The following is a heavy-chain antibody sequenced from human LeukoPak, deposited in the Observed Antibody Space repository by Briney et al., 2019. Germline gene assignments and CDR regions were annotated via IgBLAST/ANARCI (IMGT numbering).Heavy chain of an antibody. Sequence: ETLSLTCTVSGGSINSTSNYWGWIRQPPGKGLEWIGSIYYSGSTSYNPSLKSRVTISVDTSKNQFSLKLSSVTAADTAVYFCAGDYGDYYFDYWGQGTLVTVSS. CDR1: GGSINSTSNY. D-gene: IGHD4-17*01. J-gene: IGHJ4*02. CDR3: AGDYGDYYFDY. CDR2: IYYSGST. V-gene: IGHV4-39*07.